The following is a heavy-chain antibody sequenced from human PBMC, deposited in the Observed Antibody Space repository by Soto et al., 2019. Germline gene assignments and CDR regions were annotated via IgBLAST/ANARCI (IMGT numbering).Heavy chain of an antibody. CDR3: ARAGIVERNYYYYYGMDV. Sequence: ASVKVSCKASGYTFTSYAMHWVRQAPGQRLEWMGWINAGNGNTKYSQKFQGRVTITRDTSASTAYMELSSLRSEDTAVYYCARAGIVERNYYYYYGMDVWGQGTTVTVYS. CDR2: INAGNGNT. J-gene: IGHJ6*02. D-gene: IGHD2-15*01. V-gene: IGHV1-3*01. CDR1: GYTFTSYA.